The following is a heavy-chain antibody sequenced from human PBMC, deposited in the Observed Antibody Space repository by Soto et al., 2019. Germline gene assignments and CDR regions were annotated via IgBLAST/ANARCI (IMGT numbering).Heavy chain of an antibody. V-gene: IGHV3-23*01. CDR1: GFTFISYA. J-gene: IGHJ6*02. CDR3: AKGASGAYCGGDCYPNEYYYFGTDV. Sequence: GGSLKLSCGASGFTFISYAMSWVRQAPGKGLEWVSAISGSGGSTYYADSVKGRFTISRDNSKNTLYLQMNSLRAEDTAVYYCAKGASGAYCGGDCYPNEYYYFGTDVWGQGTTVTVSS. D-gene: IGHD2-21*02. CDR2: ISGSGGST.